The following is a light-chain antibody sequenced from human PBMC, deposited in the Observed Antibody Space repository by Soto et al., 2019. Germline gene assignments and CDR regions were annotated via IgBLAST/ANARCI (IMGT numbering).Light chain of an antibody. Sequence: EIVLTQSPATLSLSPGERATLSCRASQSVSRYLAWYQQKPGQAPRLLIYDTSNRAAGIPARFSGSGSGTDFTLTISRLEPEDFAVYYCQQYGSSPPIAFGPGTKVDSK. CDR2: DTS. CDR1: QSVSRY. CDR3: QQYGSSPPIA. J-gene: IGKJ3*01. V-gene: IGKV3-20*01.